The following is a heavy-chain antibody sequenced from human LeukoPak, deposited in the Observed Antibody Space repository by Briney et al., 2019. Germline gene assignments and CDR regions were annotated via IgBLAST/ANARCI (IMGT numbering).Heavy chain of an antibody. V-gene: IGHV3-9*01. CDR1: GFTFDDYA. CDR2: ISWNSGSI. CDR3: AKESWNEGLGY. Sequence: GGSLRLSCAASGFTFDDYAMHWVRQAPGKGLEWVSGISWNSGSIGYADSVKGRFTISRDNAKNSLYLQMNSLRAEDTALYYCAKESWNEGLGYWGQGTLVTASS. D-gene: IGHD1-1*01. J-gene: IGHJ4*02.